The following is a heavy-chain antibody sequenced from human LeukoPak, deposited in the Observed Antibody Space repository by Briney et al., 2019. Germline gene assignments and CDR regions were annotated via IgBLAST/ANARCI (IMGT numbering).Heavy chain of an antibody. J-gene: IGHJ4*02. CDR2: ISASDDGT. CDR1: GGFAFGSFV. V-gene: IGHV3-23*01. D-gene: IGHD3-10*01. CDR3: ERNEGDRGDY. Sequence: GGSLRLSCVASGGFAFGSFVLSWVRQAPGKGLEWISVISASDDGTYYADSVKGRFTISRDNSKNTLYLQMNSLRAEDTAVYYCERNEGDRGDYWGQGTLVTVSS.